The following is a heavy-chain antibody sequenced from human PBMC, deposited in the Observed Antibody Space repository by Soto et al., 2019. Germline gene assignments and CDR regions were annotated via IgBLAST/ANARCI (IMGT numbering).Heavy chain of an antibody. Sequence: EVQLVESGGGLVQPGGTLRLSWAASGFTFSSYWMSWVRKAPGNGLEWVANIKKDGSDEYYVDSGKGRFTISRDNAKSSLYLPENSLRAEDRAVYYFARDWRYSSSLRNYYCGTDDWGQGTTVTVSS. V-gene: IGHV3-7*03. J-gene: IGHJ6*02. CDR3: ARDWRYSSSLRNYYCGTDD. CDR2: IKKDGSDE. CDR1: GFTFSSYW. D-gene: IGHD6-13*01.